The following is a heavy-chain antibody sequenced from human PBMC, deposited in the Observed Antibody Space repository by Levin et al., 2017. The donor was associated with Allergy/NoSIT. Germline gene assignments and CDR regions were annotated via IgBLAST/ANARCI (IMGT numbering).Heavy chain of an antibody. J-gene: IGHJ3*02. D-gene: IGHD6-6*01. CDR3: ASDGSYDTLDI. V-gene: IGHV3-21*01. CDR1: GFTFSGYT. CDR2: ISSSSTYI. Sequence: PGGSLRLSCAASGFTFSGYTLNWVRQAPGKGLEWVSSISSSSTYIYYADSLKGRFTISRDDAKNSLSLQMNSMRVEDTAVYYCASDGSYDTLDIWGQGTMVTVSS.